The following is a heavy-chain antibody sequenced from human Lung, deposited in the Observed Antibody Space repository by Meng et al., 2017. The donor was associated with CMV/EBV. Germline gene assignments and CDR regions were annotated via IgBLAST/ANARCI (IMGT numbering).Heavy chain of an antibody. CDR2: IYSGGST. CDR1: GFTVSQNY. V-gene: IGHV3-53*01. Sequence: GEXXKISCVASGFTVSQNYMTWVRQAPGKGLEWVSVIYSGGSTHYADSVKGRFTLSRDSSKNTLYLQMNSLRVEDTAVYYCTRGTMTHPDYWGQGTLVTVSS. J-gene: IGHJ4*02. CDR3: TRGTMTHPDY. D-gene: IGHD1-1*01.